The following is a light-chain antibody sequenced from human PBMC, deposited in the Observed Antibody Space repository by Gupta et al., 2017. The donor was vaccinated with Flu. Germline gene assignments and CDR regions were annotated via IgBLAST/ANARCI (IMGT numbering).Light chain of an antibody. CDR2: KAS. CDR3: QQYNSYPIT. V-gene: IGKV1-5*03. J-gene: IGKJ5*01. CDR1: QSISSW. Sequence: DIQMNQSPSTLSAAVGDRVTITCRARQSISSWLAWYQQQPGQAPKLLIYKASSVESGVPSRISGSGCGKEFTLTISSLQPDDVATYYWQQYNSYPITFGQGTRLEIK.